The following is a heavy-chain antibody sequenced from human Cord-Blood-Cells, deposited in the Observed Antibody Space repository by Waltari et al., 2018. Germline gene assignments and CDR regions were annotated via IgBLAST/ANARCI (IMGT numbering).Heavy chain of an antibody. CDR3: ARAGSWFDY. CDR2: IITIFGTA. Sequence: QVHMVKSGAEVKKPGSSVKDSCKASVDHSSSIAISWVRQAPGQGLEWMGVIITIFGTANYAQKFQGRVTITADESTSTAYMELISLRSEGTAVYYCARAGSWFDYWGQGTLVTVSS. V-gene: IGHV1-69*01. CDR1: VDHSSSIA. J-gene: IGHJ4*02. D-gene: IGHD2-15*01.